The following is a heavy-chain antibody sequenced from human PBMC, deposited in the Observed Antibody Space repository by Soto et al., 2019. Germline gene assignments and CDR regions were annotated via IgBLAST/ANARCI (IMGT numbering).Heavy chain of an antibody. CDR3: AREGSDSSGLGGFDY. V-gene: IGHV3-72*01. J-gene: IGHJ4*02. D-gene: IGHD3-22*01. CDR2: TRNKANSYTT. Sequence: EVQLVESGGGLVQPGGSLRLSCAASGFTFSDHYMDWVRQAPGKGLEWVGRTRNKANSYTTEYAASVKGRFTISRDDSKSALYLQMNSLKTEDTAVYYCAREGSDSSGLGGFDYWGQGTLVTVSS. CDR1: GFTFSDHY.